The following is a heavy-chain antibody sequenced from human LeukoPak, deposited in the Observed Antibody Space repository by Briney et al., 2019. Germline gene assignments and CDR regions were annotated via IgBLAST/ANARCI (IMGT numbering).Heavy chain of an antibody. CDR2: IYYSEST. V-gene: IGHV4-59*01. J-gene: IGHJ4*02. CDR1: GGSISSYY. D-gene: IGHD1-26*01. Sequence: PSETLSLTCTVSGGSISSYYWSWIRQPPGKGLEWIGYIYYSESTNYNPSLKSRVTISVDTSKNQFSLKLSSVTAADTAVYYCAVEVGSRFDYWGQGTLVTVSS. CDR3: AVEVGSRFDY.